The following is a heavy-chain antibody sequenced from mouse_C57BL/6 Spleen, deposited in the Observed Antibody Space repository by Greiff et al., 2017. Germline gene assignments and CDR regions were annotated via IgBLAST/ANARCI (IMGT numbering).Heavy chain of an antibody. D-gene: IGHD1-1*01. Sequence: VQLKQSGAELMKPGASVKLSCKATGYTFTDYYMNWVKQSHGKSLEWIGDINPNNGGTSYNQKFKGKATLTVDKSSSTAYMELRSLTSEDSAVYYCARGGLYGSSCDYWGQGTTLTVSS. CDR1: GYTFTDYY. CDR3: ARGGLYGSSCDY. J-gene: IGHJ2*01. CDR2: INPNNGGT. V-gene: IGHV1-26*01.